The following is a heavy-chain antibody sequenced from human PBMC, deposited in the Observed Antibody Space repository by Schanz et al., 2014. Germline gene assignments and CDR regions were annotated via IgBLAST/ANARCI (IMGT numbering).Heavy chain of an antibody. CDR1: GYTFNNHG. V-gene: IGHV1-18*01. J-gene: IGHJ3*01. D-gene: IGHD3-9*01. CDR3: ARETTIITGGAFDV. Sequence: QVQLVQSGGEVKKPGASATVSCKASGYTFNNHGISWVRQAPGQGLEWMGWISVYHGHTNYAEKVHGRVTMTTDTSTTTVYMELRGLRSDDTAVYYCARETTIITGGAFDVWGQGTMVNVSS. CDR2: ISVYHGHT.